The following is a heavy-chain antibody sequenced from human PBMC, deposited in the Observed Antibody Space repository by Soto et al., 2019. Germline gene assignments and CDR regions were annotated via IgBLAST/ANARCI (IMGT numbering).Heavy chain of an antibody. J-gene: IGHJ4*02. D-gene: IGHD3-10*01. CDR2: IWYDGSNK. CDR1: GFTFSSYA. V-gene: IGHV3-33*08. CDR3: AASGSGYVVY. Sequence: GGSLRLSCAASGFTFSSYAMSWVRQAPGKGLEWVAVIWYDGSNKYYADSVKGRFTISRDNSKNTLYLQMNSLRAEDTAVYYCAASGSGYVVYWGQGTLVTVSS.